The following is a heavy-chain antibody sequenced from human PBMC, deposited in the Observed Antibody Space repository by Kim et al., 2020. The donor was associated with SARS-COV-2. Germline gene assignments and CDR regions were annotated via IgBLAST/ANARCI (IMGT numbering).Heavy chain of an antibody. CDR3: VRGGAYVDY. V-gene: IGHV4-59*09. CDR2: TRKT. Sequence: TRKTTSNPSHESRVTIAIDTSKNQLSLKVTSVTAADAAMYYCVRGGAYVDYWGQGVLVTVSS. D-gene: IGHD3-16*01. J-gene: IGHJ4*02.